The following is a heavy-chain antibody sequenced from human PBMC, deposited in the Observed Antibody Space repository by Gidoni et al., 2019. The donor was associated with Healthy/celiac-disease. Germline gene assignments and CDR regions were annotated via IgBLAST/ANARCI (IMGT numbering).Heavy chain of an antibody. Sequence: QVQLVQSGAEVKKPGASVKVSCKASGYTFTGYYMHWVRQAPGQGLEWMGWINPNSGGTNYAQKFQGRVTMTRDTSISTAYMELSRLRSDDTAVYYCAPTRIAVAGNNWFDPWGQGTLVTVSS. CDR3: APTRIAVAGNNWFDP. D-gene: IGHD6-19*01. J-gene: IGHJ5*02. CDR1: GYTFTGYY. CDR2: INPNSGGT. V-gene: IGHV1-2*02.